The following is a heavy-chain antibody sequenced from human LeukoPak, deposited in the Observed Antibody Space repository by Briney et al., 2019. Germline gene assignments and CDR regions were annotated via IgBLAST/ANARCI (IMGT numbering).Heavy chain of an antibody. CDR3: ARAYYYDSSGYYTNWFDP. CDR1: GGSISSGDYY. J-gene: IGHJ5*02. Sequence: SETLSLTCTVSGGSISSGDYYWSWIRQPPGKGLEWIGYIYYSGSTYFNPSLKSRVTISVDTSKNQFSLKLSSVTAADTAVYYCARAYYYDSSGYYTNWFDPWGQGTLVTVSS. D-gene: IGHD3-22*01. V-gene: IGHV4-30-4*08. CDR2: IYYSGST.